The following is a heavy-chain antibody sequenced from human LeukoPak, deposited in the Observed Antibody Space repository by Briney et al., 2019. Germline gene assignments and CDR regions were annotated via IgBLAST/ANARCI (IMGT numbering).Heavy chain of an antibody. D-gene: IGHD5-18*01. Sequence: GGSLRLSCTASGFIFGDHAMSWDRQAPGKGLEWVGFIRSKAYGGTTEYAASVKGRFTISRDDSEGIAYLQMNSLRIDDTAVYYCARGPIHLWLHNGMDVWGQGTTVIVFS. J-gene: IGHJ6*02. CDR1: GFIFGDHA. V-gene: IGHV3-49*04. CDR3: ARGPIHLWLHNGMDV. CDR2: IRSKAYGGTT.